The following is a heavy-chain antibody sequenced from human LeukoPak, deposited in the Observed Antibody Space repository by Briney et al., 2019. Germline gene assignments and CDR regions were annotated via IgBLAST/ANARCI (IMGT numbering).Heavy chain of an antibody. V-gene: IGHV3-48*03. CDR1: GFPFSSYE. Sequence: PGGSLRLSCAASGFPFSSYEMNWVRQAPGKGLEWVSYISSSGSAIDYVDSVKGRFTISRDNAKNSVYLQMNSLRAEDTAFYYCAAYYYDYSPKAVWGQGTLVTVSS. J-gene: IGHJ3*01. CDR2: ISSSGSAI. D-gene: IGHD3-22*01. CDR3: AAYYYDYSPKAV.